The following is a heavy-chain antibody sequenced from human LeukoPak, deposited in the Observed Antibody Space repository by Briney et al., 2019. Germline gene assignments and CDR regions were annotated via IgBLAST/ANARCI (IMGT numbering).Heavy chain of an antibody. D-gene: IGHD3-22*01. Sequence: SGGSLRLSCAASGFTFSSYCMTWVRQAPGKGLEWVANVKYDGREKYYVDSVKGRFTISRDNARNSIFLQMNSLRVDDTAVYYCARDRYSDTSRVPFDHWGQGILVTVSS. CDR2: VKYDGREK. V-gene: IGHV3-7*01. CDR3: ARDRYSDTSRVPFDH. CDR1: GFTFSSYC. J-gene: IGHJ4*02.